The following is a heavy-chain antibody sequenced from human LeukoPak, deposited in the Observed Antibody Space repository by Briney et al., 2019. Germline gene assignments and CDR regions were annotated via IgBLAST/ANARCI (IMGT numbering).Heavy chain of an antibody. V-gene: IGHV1-69*06. CDR3: ARELTYYDILTGYRAIYYFDY. CDR2: IIPIFGTA. Sequence: ASVKVSCKASGGTFSSYAISWVRQAPGQGLEWMGGIIPIFGTANYAQKFQGRVTITADKSTSTAYMELSSLRSEDTTVYYCARELTYYDILTGYRAIYYFDYWGQGTLVTVSS. J-gene: IGHJ4*02. CDR1: GGTFSSYA. D-gene: IGHD3-9*01.